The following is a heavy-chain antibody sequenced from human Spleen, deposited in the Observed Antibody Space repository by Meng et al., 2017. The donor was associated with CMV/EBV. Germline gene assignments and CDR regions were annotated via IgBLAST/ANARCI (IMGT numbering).Heavy chain of an antibody. D-gene: IGHD3-10*01. CDR3: ARNAYSGTYYGPGGFDL. CDR1: GTISSLNL. Sequence: GTISSLNLWSWLRQSPGEGLEFIGEINHSGSINYNPSLRTRLTISVDKSKNQFSLRLTSATAADTAVYYCARNAYSGTYYGPGGFDLWGQGTLVTVSS. CDR2: INHSGSI. V-gene: IGHV4-4*02. J-gene: IGHJ4*02.